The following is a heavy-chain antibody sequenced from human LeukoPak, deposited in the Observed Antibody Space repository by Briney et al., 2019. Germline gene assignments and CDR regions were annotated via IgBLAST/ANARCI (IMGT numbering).Heavy chain of an antibody. CDR3: ARGVVVGYYGSGSYYNVAYYYYYYMDV. CDR1: GGSISSSSYY. CDR2: IYYSGST. V-gene: IGHV4-39*01. J-gene: IGHJ6*03. Sequence: SETLSLTCTVSGGSISSSSYYWGWIRQPPGKGLEWIGSIYYSGSTYYNPSLQSRVTISVDTSKNQFSLKLSSVTAADTAVYYCARGVVVGYYGSGSYYNVAYYYYYYMDVWGKGTTVTVSS. D-gene: IGHD3-10*01.